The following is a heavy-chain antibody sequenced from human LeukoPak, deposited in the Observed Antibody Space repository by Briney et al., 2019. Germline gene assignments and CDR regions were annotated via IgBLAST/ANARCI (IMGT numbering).Heavy chain of an antibody. J-gene: IGHJ3*02. V-gene: IGHV3-11*06. CDR2: ISLTTDFI. Sequence: PGGSLRLSCAASGFTFSDYYMSWIRQAPGKGLEWLSYISLTTDFIYYSDSVKGRFTISRDNAKNSLYLQMNSLRAEDTAVYYCAREPVYSNSWGAFDIWGQGTMVTDSS. D-gene: IGHD2/OR15-2a*01. CDR3: AREPVYSNSWGAFDI. CDR1: GFTFSDYY.